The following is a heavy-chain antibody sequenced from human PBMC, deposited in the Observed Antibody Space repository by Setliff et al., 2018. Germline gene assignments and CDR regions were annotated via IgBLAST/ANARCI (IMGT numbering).Heavy chain of an antibody. CDR3: ARDGEYDYGDYVRFDY. J-gene: IGHJ6*04. Sequence: ASVKVSCKVSGYTLTELSMHWVRQAPGKGLEWMGGFDPEDGETIYAQKFQGRVTMTEDTSTDTAYMELRSLRSDDTAVYYCARDGEYDYGDYVRFDYWGKGTTVTVSS. CDR1: GYTLTELS. D-gene: IGHD4-17*01. CDR2: FDPEDGET. V-gene: IGHV1-24*01.